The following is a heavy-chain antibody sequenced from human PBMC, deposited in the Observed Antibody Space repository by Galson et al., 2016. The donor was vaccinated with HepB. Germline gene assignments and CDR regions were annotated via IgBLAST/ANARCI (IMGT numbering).Heavy chain of an antibody. D-gene: IGHD4-17*01. CDR1: GFTFRSSI. J-gene: IGHJ3*02. CDR3: ARVGSVTIDAFDI. V-gene: IGHV3-21*01. Sequence: SLRLSCAASGFTFRSSILSWVRQAPGKGLEWVSSITSSSSYLYYGGSVKGRFTISRDNGKKSVYLQMNSLRAEDTAVYYCARVGSVTIDAFDIWGQGTMVTVSS. CDR2: ITSSSSYL.